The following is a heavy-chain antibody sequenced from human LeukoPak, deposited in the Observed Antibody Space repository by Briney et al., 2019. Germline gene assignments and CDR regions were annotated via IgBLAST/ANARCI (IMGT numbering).Heavy chain of an antibody. J-gene: IGHJ6*03. Sequence: SVKVSCKASGGTFSSYAISWVRQAPGQGLEWMGGIIPIFGTANYAQKFQGRVTITADESTSTAYMELSSLRSEDTAVYYCARDSRNHYYYYYMDVWGKGTTVTISS. V-gene: IGHV1-69*13. CDR1: GGTFSSYA. CDR2: IIPIFGTA. CDR3: ARDSRNHYYYYYMDV.